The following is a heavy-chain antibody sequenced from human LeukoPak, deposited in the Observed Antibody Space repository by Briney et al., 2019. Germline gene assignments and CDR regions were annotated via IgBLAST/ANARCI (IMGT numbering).Heavy chain of an antibody. CDR1: GFTFSSYW. CDR3: ARNNGMDV. Sequence: GGSLRLSCAASGFTFSSYWMNWARQVPGRGPEWVANVNRDGSETYYLDSVKGRFTISKDNAKNSLYLQMNSLRAEDTALYHCARNNGMDVWGQGTTVIVSS. V-gene: IGHV3-7*03. J-gene: IGHJ6*02. CDR2: VNRDGSET.